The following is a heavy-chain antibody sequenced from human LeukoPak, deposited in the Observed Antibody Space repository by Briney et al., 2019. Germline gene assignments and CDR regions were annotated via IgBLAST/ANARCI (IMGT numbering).Heavy chain of an antibody. CDR3: ARDSGVVVDY. CDR1: AFTFSNYG. V-gene: IGHV3-20*04. CDR2: INWNGGST. J-gene: IGHJ4*02. D-gene: IGHD2-15*01. Sequence: GRSLRLSCAASAFTFSNYGMHWVRQAPGKGLEWVSGINWNGGSTGYADSVKGRSTISRDNAKNSLYLQMNSLRAEDTALYYCARDSGVVVDYWGQGTLVTVSS.